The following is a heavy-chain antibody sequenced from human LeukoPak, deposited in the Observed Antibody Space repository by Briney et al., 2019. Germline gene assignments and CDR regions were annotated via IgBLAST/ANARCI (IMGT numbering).Heavy chain of an antibody. CDR1: GGSISSSTYN. V-gene: IGHV4-39*01. CDR2: VYYTGTT. D-gene: IGHD3-22*01. J-gene: IGHJ6*03. CDR3: ARQVRSPVVMFMDV. Sequence: PSETLSLTCTVAGGSISSSTYNWGWIRQPPGKGLEGIGSVYYTGTTYYNPSVESRVTISVDTSKNHFSLELNSVTAADTGVYFCARQVRSPVVMFMDVWGKGTTVIVSS.